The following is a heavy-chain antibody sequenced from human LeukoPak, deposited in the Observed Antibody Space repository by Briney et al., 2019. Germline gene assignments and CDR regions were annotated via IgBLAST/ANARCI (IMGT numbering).Heavy chain of an antibody. V-gene: IGHV3-23*01. CDR3: AKGSPMVRSRALLAY. D-gene: IGHD3-10*01. Sequence: GGTLRLSCAASGFTFTSYGMSWVRQAPGKGLEWVSVISGSGGSSDYADSVKGRFTISRDNSKNTLYLQMNSLRAEHTAVYYFAKGSPMVRSRALLAYWGQGPLVPVSS. CDR2: ISGSGGSS. J-gene: IGHJ4*02. CDR1: GFTFTSYG.